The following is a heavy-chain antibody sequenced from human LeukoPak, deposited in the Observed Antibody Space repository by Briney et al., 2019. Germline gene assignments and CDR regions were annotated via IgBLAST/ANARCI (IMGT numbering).Heavy chain of an antibody. CDR2: IIPIFGTA. D-gene: IGHD6-13*01. V-gene: IGHV1-69*01. CDR3: ARDRLWSGIAAAGTRFLDAFDI. CDR1: GGTFSSYA. Sequence: GASVKVSCKASGGTFSSYAISWVRQAPGQGLEWMGGIIPIFGTANYAQKFQGRVTITADESTSTAYMELSSLRSDDTAVYYCARDRLWSGIAAAGTRFLDAFDIWGQGTMVTVSS. J-gene: IGHJ3*02.